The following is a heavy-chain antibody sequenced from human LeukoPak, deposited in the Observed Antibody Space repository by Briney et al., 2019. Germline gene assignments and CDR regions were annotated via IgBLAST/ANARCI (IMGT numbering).Heavy chain of an antibody. CDR2: IYPVDSNT. Sequence: GESLKISCKASAYSFTNHWFGRVRQMPGKGLEWMGIIYPVDSNTRYSPSFQGQVTISADRSIATAYLQWRSLKASDTAMYYCASAFGSGKSKVAFDIWGQGTMVTVSS. CDR1: AYSFTNHW. V-gene: IGHV5-51*01. CDR3: ASAFGSGKSKVAFDI. J-gene: IGHJ3*02. D-gene: IGHD1-26*01.